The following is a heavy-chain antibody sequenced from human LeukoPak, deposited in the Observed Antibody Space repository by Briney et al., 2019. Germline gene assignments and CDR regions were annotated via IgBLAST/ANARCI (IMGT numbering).Heavy chain of an antibody. D-gene: IGHD3-16*02. V-gene: IGHV4-61*01. J-gene: IGHJ4*02. CDR2: VYYTGST. Sequence: SETLSLTCTVSGDSVSSGSYYWSWIRQPPGKGLEWIGYVYYTGSTNYNPSLKSRVTISVDTSKNQFSLKLNSVTAADTAVYYCARDSDYVWGSYRYWGQRTLVTVSS. CDR1: GDSVSSGSYY. CDR3: ARDSDYVWGSYRY.